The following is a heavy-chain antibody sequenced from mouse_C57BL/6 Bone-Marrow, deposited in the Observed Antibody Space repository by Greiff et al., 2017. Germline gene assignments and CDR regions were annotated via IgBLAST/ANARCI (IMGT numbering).Heavy chain of an antibody. D-gene: IGHD1-1*01. CDR2: IDPETGGT. J-gene: IGHJ1*03. CDR1: GYTFTDYE. Sequence: LVESGAELVRPGASVTLSCKASGYTFTDYEMHWVKQTPVHGLEWIGAIDPETGGTAYNQKFKGKAILTADKSSSTAYMELRSLTSEDSAVYYCTRFYYYGSSSHWYFDVWGTGTTVTVSS. CDR3: TRFYYYGSSSHWYFDV. V-gene: IGHV1-15*01.